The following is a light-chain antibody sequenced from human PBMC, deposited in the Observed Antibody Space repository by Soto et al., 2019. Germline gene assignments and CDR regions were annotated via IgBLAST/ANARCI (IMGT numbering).Light chain of an antibody. V-gene: IGKV1-12*01. Sequence: DVQMTQTPSSVSASVGDRVTITCRASERIGSWLAWYQQKPGKAPKLLIYGASNLQGDVPSRFSGSGSETDFPLTISRLQPEDFATYYCQQTYSFPHTFGQGPKVQI. CDR2: GAS. J-gene: IGKJ2*01. CDR3: QQTYSFPHT. CDR1: ERIGSW.